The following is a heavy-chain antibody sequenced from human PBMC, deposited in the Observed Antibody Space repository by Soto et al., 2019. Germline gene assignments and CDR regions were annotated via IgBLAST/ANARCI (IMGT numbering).Heavy chain of an antibody. CDR2: ISSSSSYT. CDR1: GFTFSDYY. CDR3: ARAGNQLLYYYYYGMDV. V-gene: IGHV3-11*06. Sequence: GGSLRLSCAASGFTFSDYYMSWIRQAPGKGLEWVSYISSSSSYTNYADSVKDRFTISRDNAKNSLYLQMNSLRAEDTAVYYCARAGNQLLYYYYYGMDVWGQGTTVTVSS. J-gene: IGHJ6*02. D-gene: IGHD2-2*01.